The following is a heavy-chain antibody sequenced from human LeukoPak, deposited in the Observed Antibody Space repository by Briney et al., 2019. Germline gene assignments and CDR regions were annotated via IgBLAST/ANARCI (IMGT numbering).Heavy chain of an antibody. V-gene: IGHV3-30*04. Sequence: PGRSLRLSCAASGFTFSSYAMHWVRQAPGKGLEWVAVISYDGSNKYYADSVKGRFTISRDNSKNTLYLQMNSLRAEDTAVYYCARDPLTQRRYSSSSYFDYWGQGTLATVSS. CDR1: GFTFSSYA. CDR3: ARDPLTQRRYSSSSYFDY. D-gene: IGHD6-6*01. CDR2: ISYDGSNK. J-gene: IGHJ4*02.